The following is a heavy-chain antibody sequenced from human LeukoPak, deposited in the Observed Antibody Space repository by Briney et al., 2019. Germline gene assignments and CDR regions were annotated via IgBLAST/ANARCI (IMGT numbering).Heavy chain of an antibody. Sequence: QTGASLRLSCAASGFTFSNYAMSWVRQAPGKGLEWVSAVSGRDDSTYYADSVKGRFTIPRDTSKNTLYLQMNSQRAEDTAVYYCAKWGDYDILTGYYDSDYWGQGTLVTVSS. D-gene: IGHD3-9*01. CDR3: AKWGDYDILTGYYDSDY. J-gene: IGHJ4*02. CDR2: VSGRDDST. V-gene: IGHV3-23*01. CDR1: GFTFSNYA.